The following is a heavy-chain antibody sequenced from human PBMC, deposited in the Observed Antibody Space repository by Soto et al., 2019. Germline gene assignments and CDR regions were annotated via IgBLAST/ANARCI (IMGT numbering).Heavy chain of an antibody. D-gene: IGHD2-21*01. CDR1: GAALNSGNYY. Sequence: PSETLSLTCSVSGAALNSGNYYWSWIRQVPGKGLEWIGHIYVTGAVDYNPSLRDRITISQDTSERQFSLNLRLVTAADTAVYYCARIRIATNKYTWCDPWGQGTLVTVSS. CDR3: ARIRIATNKYTWCDP. J-gene: IGHJ5*02. CDR2: IYVTGAV. V-gene: IGHV4-30-4*08.